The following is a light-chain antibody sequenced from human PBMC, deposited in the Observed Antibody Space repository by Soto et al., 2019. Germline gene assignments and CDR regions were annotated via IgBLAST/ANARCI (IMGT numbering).Light chain of an antibody. CDR3: QQYDILPPT. Sequence: DIQMTRSPSSLSASVGDRVTITCQASQDINNYLVWYQQKPGKAPKLLIYDSSKLETGVPSRFSGGASGTDFTFTISGLQPEDVATYYCQQYDILPPTFGQGTKLEIK. V-gene: IGKV1-33*01. J-gene: IGKJ2*01. CDR1: QDINNY. CDR2: DSS.